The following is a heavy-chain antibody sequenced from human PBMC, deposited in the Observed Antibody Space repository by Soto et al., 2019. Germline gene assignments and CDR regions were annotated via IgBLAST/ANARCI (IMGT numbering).Heavy chain of an antibody. V-gene: IGHV3-23*01. CDR2: ISTSADRP. CDR1: GFTFSGYA. J-gene: IGHJ4*01. CDR3: DFKGTFHSHY. D-gene: IGHD3-10*01. Sequence: GGSLRLSCAGSGFTFSGYAMTWVRQAPGKGLEWVSVISTSADRPDYADSVKGRFTISRDNSKNMLYLQMNSLRVEDTAIYYCDFKGTFHSHYWGHGTPVTVSS.